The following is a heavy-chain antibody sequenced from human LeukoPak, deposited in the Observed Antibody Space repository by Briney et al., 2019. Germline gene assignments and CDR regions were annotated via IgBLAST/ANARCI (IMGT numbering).Heavy chain of an antibody. CDR3: ARGCSSTSCYRKDAFDI. CDR1: GGTFSSYA. Sequence: SVKVSCKASGGTFSSYAISWERQAPGQGLEWMGGIIPIFGTANYAQKFQGRVTITTDESTSTAYMELSSLRSEDTAVYYCARGCSSTSCYRKDAFDIWGQGTMVTVSS. V-gene: IGHV1-69*05. CDR2: IIPIFGTA. D-gene: IGHD2-2*02. J-gene: IGHJ3*02.